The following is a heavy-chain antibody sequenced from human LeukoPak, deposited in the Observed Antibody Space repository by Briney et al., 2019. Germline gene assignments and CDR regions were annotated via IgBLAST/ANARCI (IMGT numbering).Heavy chain of an antibody. D-gene: IGHD5-18*01. V-gene: IGHV3-74*01. CDR1: GFTFSSYW. J-gene: IGHJ4*02. Sequence: GGSLRLSCAASGFTFSSYWMHWVRQAPGKGLVWVSRINSDGSITSYADSVKGRFTISRDNAKDTLYLQMNSLRAEDAAVYYCASPMWDTAIHDYWGQGTLVTVSS. CDR2: INSDGSIT. CDR3: ASPMWDTAIHDY.